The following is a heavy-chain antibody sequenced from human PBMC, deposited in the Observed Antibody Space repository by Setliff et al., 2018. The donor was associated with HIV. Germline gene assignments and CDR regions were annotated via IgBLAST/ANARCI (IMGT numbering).Heavy chain of an antibody. D-gene: IGHD3-3*01. V-gene: IGHV4-34*01. CDR1: GGSFSGYY. J-gene: IGHJ4*02. CDR3: ARGRPKYNFWSGYYTGTFDY. Sequence: SETLSLTCGVYGGSFSGYYWSWIRQPPGKGLEWIGEINHSGSTNYNPSLKSRVTISVDTSKNQFSLKLSSVTAADTAVYYCARGRPKYNFWSGYYTGTFDYWGQGTLVTVSS. CDR2: INHSGST.